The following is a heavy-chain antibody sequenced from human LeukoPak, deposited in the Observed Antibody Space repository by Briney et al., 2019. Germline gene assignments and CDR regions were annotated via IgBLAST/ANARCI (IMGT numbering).Heavy chain of an antibody. CDR2: IFPGDSNT. CDR3: ARRGGNFDSSGYYHFDY. J-gene: IGHJ4*02. Sequence: GESLKISCQGSGYIFTNYWIGWVRQMPGKGLEWMGIIFPGDSNTRYSPSFQGQVTISADKPISTAYLQWSSLKASDTAMYYCARRGGNFDSSGYYHFDYWGQGTPVTVSS. V-gene: IGHV5-51*01. D-gene: IGHD3-22*01. CDR1: GYIFTNYW.